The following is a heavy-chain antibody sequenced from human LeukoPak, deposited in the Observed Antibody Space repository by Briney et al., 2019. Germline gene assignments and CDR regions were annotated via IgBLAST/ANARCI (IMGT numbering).Heavy chain of an antibody. CDR2: ISSSRSTI. CDR3: ARVGGYDFWSGYCLDY. CDR1: GLTLSSYS. D-gene: IGHD3-3*01. J-gene: IGHJ4*02. V-gene: IGHV3-48*01. Sequence: PGGSLRLSCAASGLTLSSYSMNWVRQAPGKGLEWVSYISSSRSTIYYADSVKGRFTISRDNAKNSLYLQMNSLRAEDTAVYYCARVGGYDFWSGYCLDYWGQGTLVTVSS.